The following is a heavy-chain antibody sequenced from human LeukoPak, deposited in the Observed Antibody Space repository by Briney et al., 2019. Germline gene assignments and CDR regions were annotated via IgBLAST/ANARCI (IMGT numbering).Heavy chain of an antibody. CDR2: ISAYNGNT. D-gene: IGHD1-26*01. CDR1: GCTFTTHY. J-gene: IGHJ4*02. Sequence: ASVKVSCKASGCTFTTHYMHWVRQAPGQGLEWMGWISAYNGNTNYAQKLQGRVTMTTDTSTSTAYMELRSLRSDDTAVYYCARGLVGAEHDYWGQGTLVTVSS. CDR3: ARGLVGAEHDY. V-gene: IGHV1-18*04.